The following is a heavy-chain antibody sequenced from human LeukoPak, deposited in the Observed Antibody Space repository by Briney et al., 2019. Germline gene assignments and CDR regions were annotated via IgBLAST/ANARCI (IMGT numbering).Heavy chain of an antibody. V-gene: IGHV3-21*01. J-gene: IGHJ4*02. D-gene: IGHD3-22*01. CDR2: ISSSSSYI. CDR1: GFTFSSYS. Sequence: GGSLRLSCAASGFTFSSYSMDWVRQAPGKGLEWVSSISSSSSYIYYADSVKGRFTISRDNAKNSLYLQMNSLRAEDTAVYYCASLYDSSGYYLGYWGQGTLVTVSS. CDR3: ASLYDSSGYYLGY.